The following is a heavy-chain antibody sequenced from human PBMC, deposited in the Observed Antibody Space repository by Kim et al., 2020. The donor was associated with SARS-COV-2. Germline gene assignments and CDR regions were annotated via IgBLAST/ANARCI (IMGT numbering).Heavy chain of an antibody. D-gene: IGHD2-15*01. Sequence: GGSLRLSCVASGFVFSNYRMSWVRQAPGKGLEWVAKIKKDGSQEYYVAAVKGRFTVSRDNDKNTVYLQMNSLRAEDTATYYCASDPCTGSNCYGSFDPWGQGPLVTVSS. V-gene: IGHV3-7*01. CDR1: GFVFSNYR. CDR2: IKKDGSQE. J-gene: IGHJ5*02. CDR3: ASDPCTGSNCYGSFDP.